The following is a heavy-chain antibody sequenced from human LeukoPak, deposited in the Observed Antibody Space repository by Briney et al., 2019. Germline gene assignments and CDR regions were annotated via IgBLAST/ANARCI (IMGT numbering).Heavy chain of an antibody. CDR1: GYTFTGYC. CDR2: INPNSGGT. J-gene: IGHJ3*02. CDR3: ARGIPGWLVDAFDI. D-gene: IGHD3-9*01. Sequence: ASVKVSCKASGYTFTGYCMHWVRQAPGQGLEWMGWINPNSGGTNYAQKFQGRVTMTRDTSISTAYMELSRLRSDDTAVYYCARGIPGWLVDAFDIWGQGTMVTVSS. V-gene: IGHV1-2*02.